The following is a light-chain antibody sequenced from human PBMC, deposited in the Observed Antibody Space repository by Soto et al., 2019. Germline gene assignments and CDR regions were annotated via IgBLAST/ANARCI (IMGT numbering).Light chain of an antibody. CDR3: QQRTNWPRSFT. V-gene: IGKV3-11*01. CDR1: QSVSSY. CDR2: DTS. J-gene: IGKJ3*01. Sequence: EIVLTQSPATLSLSPGERATLSCRASQSVSSYLAWSQQKPGQAPRLLIYDTSKRATGIPARFSGSGSGTDFTRTISSLEPEDFAVYYCQQRTNWPRSFTFGPGTKVDIK.